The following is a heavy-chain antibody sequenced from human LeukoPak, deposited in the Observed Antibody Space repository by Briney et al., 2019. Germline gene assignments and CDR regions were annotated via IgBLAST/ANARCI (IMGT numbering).Heavy chain of an antibody. CDR2: INSDGFGT. CDR3: AREGRVSGYDFDF. Sequence: GGSLRLSCAASGFILSSYWMHWVRQAPGKGLVWVSRINSDGFGTTYADSVKGRFTISRDNAKNTLFLQMNSLRVEDTAVYYCAREGRVSGYDFDFWGQGTLVTVSS. V-gene: IGHV3-74*03. CDR1: GFILSSYW. J-gene: IGHJ4*02. D-gene: IGHD5-12*01.